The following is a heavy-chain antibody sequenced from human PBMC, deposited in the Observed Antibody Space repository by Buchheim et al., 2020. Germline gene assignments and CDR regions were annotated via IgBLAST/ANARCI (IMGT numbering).Heavy chain of an antibody. D-gene: IGHD3-22*01. CDR2: TYYSGST. CDR1: GGSISSGDYY. J-gene: IGHJ4*02. Sequence: QVQLQESGPGLVKPSQTLSLTCTVFGGSISSGDYYWSWIRPPPGKGMEWIGFTYYSGSTYYNPSLKSRVTISVDTPKNQFSLKLISVTAADTAVYYCSRDPGYDSSGYSLGIDYWGQGTL. V-gene: IGHV4-30-4*01. CDR3: SRDPGYDSSGYSLGIDY.